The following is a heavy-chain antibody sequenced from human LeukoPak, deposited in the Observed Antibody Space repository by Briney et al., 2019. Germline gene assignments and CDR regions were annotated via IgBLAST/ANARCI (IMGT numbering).Heavy chain of an antibody. Sequence: PGGFLRLSCAASGFTFSSYSMNWVRQAPGKGLEWVSYISSSSSTIYYADSEKGRFTISRDNAKNSLYLQMNSLRAEDTAVYYCARDWRAVALDYWGQGTLVTVSS. D-gene: IGHD6-19*01. CDR3: ARDWRAVALDY. CDR1: GFTFSSYS. V-gene: IGHV3-48*04. J-gene: IGHJ4*02. CDR2: ISSSSSTI.